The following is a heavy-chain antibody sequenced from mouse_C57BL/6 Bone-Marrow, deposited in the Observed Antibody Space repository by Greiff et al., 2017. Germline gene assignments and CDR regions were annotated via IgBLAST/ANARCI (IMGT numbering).Heavy chain of an antibody. CDR3: ASSIYYDYGGGSFDY. D-gene: IGHD2-4*01. V-gene: IGHV1-55*01. J-gene: IGHJ2*01. CDR2: IYPGSGST. CDR1: GYTFTSYW. Sequence: QVQLQQPGAELVKPGASVKMSCKASGYTFTSYWITWVKQRPGQGLEWIGDIYPGSGSTNYNEKFKSKATLTVDTSSSTAYMQLSSLTSDDSAVYYCASSIYYDYGGGSFDYWGQGTTLTVSS.